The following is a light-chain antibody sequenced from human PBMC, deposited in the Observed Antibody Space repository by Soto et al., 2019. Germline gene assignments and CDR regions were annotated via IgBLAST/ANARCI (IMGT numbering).Light chain of an antibody. CDR2: GAS. J-gene: IGKJ5*01. Sequence: DIVMTQSPATLSVSLGERATLSCRASQSVSSNLAWYQQKPGQAPRLLLYGASTMATGIPARFSVSGSGTEFNLTISSRQSEDFAFYYCQQYKYWPPSITFGQGTRVEIK. V-gene: IGKV3-15*01. CDR1: QSVSSN. CDR3: QQYKYWPPSIT.